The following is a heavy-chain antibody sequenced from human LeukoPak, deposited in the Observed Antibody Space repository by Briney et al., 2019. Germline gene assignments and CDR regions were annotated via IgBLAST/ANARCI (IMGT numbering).Heavy chain of an antibody. CDR2: IIPIFGTA. V-gene: IGHV1-69*13. D-gene: IGHD5-18*01. Sequence: GASVKVSCKASGGTFSSYAISWVRQAPGQGVEWMGGIIPIFGTANYAQKFQGRVPITADESTSTAHMELSSLTSEDTAVYYCARARRRGYSYGRNDAFDIWGQGTMVTVSS. CDR3: ARARRRGYSYGRNDAFDI. J-gene: IGHJ3*02. CDR1: GGTFSSYA.